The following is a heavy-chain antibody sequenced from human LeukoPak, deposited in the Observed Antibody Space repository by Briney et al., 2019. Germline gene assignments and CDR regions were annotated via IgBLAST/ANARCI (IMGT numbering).Heavy chain of an antibody. D-gene: IGHD3-22*01. CDR3: ARDYSDSSGPTYYDY. Sequence: GGSLRLSCAASGFTISSYSMNWVRQARGKGLEWVSSISSSSSYIYYADSVKGRFTISRDNAKNSLYLQMNSLRAEDTAVYYCARDYSDSSGPTYYDYWGQGTLVTVSS. V-gene: IGHV3-21*01. CDR1: GFTISSYS. J-gene: IGHJ4*02. CDR2: ISSSSSYI.